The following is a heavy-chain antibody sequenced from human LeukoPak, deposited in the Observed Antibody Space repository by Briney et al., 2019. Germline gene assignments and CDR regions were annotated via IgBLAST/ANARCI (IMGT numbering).Heavy chain of an antibody. CDR1: GGSISSDDYY. Sequence: SQTLSLTCTVSGGSISSDDYYWSWIRQPPGKGLEWIGHITYSGSTDYSPSLRSRVPMSVDTSKNQFSPKLNSVTAAETAMYFCARGGVGGYDYFDSWGQGTLVAVSS. J-gene: IGHJ4*02. D-gene: IGHD5-12*01. V-gene: IGHV4-30-4*01. CDR3: ARGGVGGYDYFDS. CDR2: ITYSGST.